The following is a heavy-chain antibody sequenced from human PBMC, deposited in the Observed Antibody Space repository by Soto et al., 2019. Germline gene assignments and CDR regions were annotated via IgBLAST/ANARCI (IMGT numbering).Heavy chain of an antibody. D-gene: IGHD6-19*01. CDR1: GFTFSSYG. Sequence: GGSLRLSCAASGFTFSSYGTHWVRQAPGKGLEWVAVIWYDGSNKYYADSVKGRFTISRDNSKNTLYLQMNSLRAEDTAVYYCARGYSSGWYVIDYWGQGTLVTVSS. CDR2: IWYDGSNK. V-gene: IGHV3-33*01. J-gene: IGHJ4*02. CDR3: ARGYSSGWYVIDY.